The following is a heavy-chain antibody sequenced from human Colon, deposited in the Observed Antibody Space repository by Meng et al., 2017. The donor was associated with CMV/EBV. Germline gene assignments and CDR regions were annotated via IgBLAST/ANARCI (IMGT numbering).Heavy chain of an antibody. CDR1: FSGYW. D-gene: IGHD2-15*01. J-gene: IGHJ2*01. V-gene: IGHV3-7*01. Sequence: FSGYWISWVRQAPGKGLEWVANIKQDGSDKCYVDSVKGRFTVSRDNAKSSLYLQMNSLRTEDTAVYYCASARADDVEKTDPEDWYFDLWGRGALVTVSS. CDR3: ASARADDVEKTDPEDWYFDL. CDR2: IKQDGSDK.